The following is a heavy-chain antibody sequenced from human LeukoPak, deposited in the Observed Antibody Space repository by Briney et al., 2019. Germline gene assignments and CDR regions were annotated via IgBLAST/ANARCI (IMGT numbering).Heavy chain of an antibody. D-gene: IGHD6-19*01. J-gene: IGHJ4*02. V-gene: IGHV1-46*01. CDR2: INPSGGST. CDR1: GYTFTSYY. Sequence: ASVKVSCKASGYTFTSYYMHWVRQAPGQGLGWMGIINPSGGSTSYAQKFQGRVTMTEDTSTDTAYMELSSLRSEDTAVYYCATLDAVACSNFDYWGQGTLVTVSS. CDR3: ATLDAVACSNFDY.